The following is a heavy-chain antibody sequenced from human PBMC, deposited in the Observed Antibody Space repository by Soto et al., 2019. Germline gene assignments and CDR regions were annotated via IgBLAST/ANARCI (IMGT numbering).Heavy chain of an antibody. J-gene: IGHJ4*02. V-gene: IGHV3-30-3*01. Sequence: QVQLVESGGGVVQPGRSLRLSCAASGFTFSSYAMHWVRQAPGKGLEWVAVISYDGSNKYYADSVKGRFTISRDNSKNTLYLQMNSLRAEDTAVYYCARAPVNDYGDWSYYFDYWGQGTLVTVSS. D-gene: IGHD4-17*01. CDR1: GFTFSSYA. CDR2: ISYDGSNK. CDR3: ARAPVNDYGDWSYYFDY.